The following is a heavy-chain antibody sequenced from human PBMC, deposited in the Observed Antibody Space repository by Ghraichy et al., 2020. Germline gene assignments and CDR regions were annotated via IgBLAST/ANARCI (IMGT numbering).Heavy chain of an antibody. Sequence: SQTLSLTCAVYGGSFSGYYWSWIRQPPGKGLEWIGEINHSGSTNYNPSLKSRVTISVDTSKNQFSLKLSSVTAADTAVYYCARGRQERYFHYSYYYYMDVWGKGTTVTVSS. CDR1: GGSFSGYY. D-gene: IGHD3-9*01. CDR2: INHSGST. CDR3: ARGRQERYFHYSYYYYMDV. V-gene: IGHV4-34*01. J-gene: IGHJ6*03.